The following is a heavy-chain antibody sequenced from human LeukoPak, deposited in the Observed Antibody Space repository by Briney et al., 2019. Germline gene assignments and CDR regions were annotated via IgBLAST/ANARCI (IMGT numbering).Heavy chain of an antibody. CDR1: GYTFTSYD. Sequence: GASVKVSCKASGYTFTSYDINWVRQAPGQGLEWMGWMDPNSGNTGYAQKFQGRVTMTRDTSITTAHMELSSLRSDDTAVYYCARGFLYDSSGYWYYFDYWGQGTLVTVSS. J-gene: IGHJ4*02. V-gene: IGHV1-8*01. CDR2: MDPNSGNT. CDR3: ARGFLYDSSGYWYYFDY. D-gene: IGHD3-22*01.